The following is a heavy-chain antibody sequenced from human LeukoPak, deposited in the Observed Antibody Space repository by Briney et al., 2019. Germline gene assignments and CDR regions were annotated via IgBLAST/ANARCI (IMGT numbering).Heavy chain of an antibody. D-gene: IGHD6-19*01. CDR1: GGSFSGYY. J-gene: IGHJ5*02. V-gene: IGHV4-34*01. CDR3: ARRLRLPGTYSSGWNNWFDP. Sequence: SETLSLTCAVYGGSFSGYYWTWIRQPPGKGLEWIGVINHSGSTNYNPSLKSRVIISVDTSKNQFSLKLSSVTAADTAVYYCARRLRLPGTYSSGWNNWFDPWGQGTLVTVSS. CDR2: INHSGST.